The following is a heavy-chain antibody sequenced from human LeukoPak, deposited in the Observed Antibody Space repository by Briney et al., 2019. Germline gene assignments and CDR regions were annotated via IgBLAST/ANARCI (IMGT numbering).Heavy chain of an antibody. J-gene: IGHJ5*02. V-gene: IGHV4-34*01. D-gene: IGHD3-10*01. CDR2: INHSGST. Sequence: SETLSLTCAVYGGSFSGYYWSWIRQPPGKGLEWIGEINHSGSTNYNPSLKSRVTMSVDTSKNQFSLKLSSVTAADTAVYYCARDKGYTMVRGGSNWFDPWGQGTLVTSPQ. CDR1: GGSFSGYY. CDR3: ARDKGYTMVRGGSNWFDP.